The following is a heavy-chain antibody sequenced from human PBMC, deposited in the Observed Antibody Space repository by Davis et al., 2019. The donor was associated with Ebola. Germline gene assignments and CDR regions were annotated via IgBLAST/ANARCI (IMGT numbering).Heavy chain of an antibody. CDR3: ATQSARTTGTWLFDY. D-gene: IGHD1-1*01. J-gene: IGHJ4*02. CDR1: GFTFSSYA. CDR2: ISYDGSNK. V-gene: IGHV3-30-3*01. Sequence: PGGSLRLSCAASGFTFSSYAMHWVRQAPGKGLEWVAVISYDGSNKYYADSVKGRFTISRDNSKTTLYLQMNSLRADDTAVYYCATQSARTTGTWLFDYWGQGTLVTVSS.